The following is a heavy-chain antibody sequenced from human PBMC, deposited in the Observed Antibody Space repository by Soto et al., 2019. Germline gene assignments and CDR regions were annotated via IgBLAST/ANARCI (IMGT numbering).Heavy chain of an antibody. CDR1: GYTFTSYG. Sequence: QVXLVXXXXXXXKPGXXVKXSCKASGYTFTSYGISWVRQAPGQGLEWMGWISAYNGNTNYAQKLQGRVTMTTDTSTSTAYMELRSLRSDDTAVYYCARDQIAVAGIGDYWGQGTLVTVSS. CDR2: ISAYNGNT. D-gene: IGHD6-19*01. V-gene: IGHV1-18*01. CDR3: ARDQIAVAGIGDY. J-gene: IGHJ4*02.